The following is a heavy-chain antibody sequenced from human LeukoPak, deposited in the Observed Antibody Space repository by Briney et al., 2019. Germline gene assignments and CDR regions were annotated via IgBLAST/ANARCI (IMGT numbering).Heavy chain of an antibody. J-gene: IGHJ6*02. CDR1: GYTFTSYD. CDR2: MNPNSGNT. D-gene: IGHD6-19*01. V-gene: IGHV1-8*01. Sequence: ASVKVSCKASGYTFTSYDINWVRQATGQGLEWMGWMNPNSGNTGYAQKFQGRVTMTRNTSISTAYMELSSLRSEDTAVCYCARAPSLAVAGPRRYYYYYGMDVWGQGTTVTVSS. CDR3: ARAPSLAVAGPRRYYYYYGMDV.